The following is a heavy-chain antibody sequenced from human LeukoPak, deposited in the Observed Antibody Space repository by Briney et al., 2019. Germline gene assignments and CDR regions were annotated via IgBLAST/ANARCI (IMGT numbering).Heavy chain of an antibody. CDR1: GGSISSYY. V-gene: IGHV4-59*12. CDR2: IYYSGST. Sequence: SETLSLTCTVSGGSISSYYWSWIRQPPGKGLEWIGYIYYSGSTNYNPSLKSRVTISVDTSKNQFSLKLSSVTAADTAVYYCARNGVFYDSSGYINYYYYMDVWGKGTTVTVSS. J-gene: IGHJ6*03. D-gene: IGHD3-22*01. CDR3: ARNGVFYDSSGYINYYYYMDV.